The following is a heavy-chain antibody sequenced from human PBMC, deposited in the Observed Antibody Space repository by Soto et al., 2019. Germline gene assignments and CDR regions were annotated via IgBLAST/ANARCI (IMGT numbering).Heavy chain of an antibody. CDR2: IYHSGST. CDR3: ARVPLTGYYYYRDV. Sequence: QVQLQESGPGLVKPSGTLSLTCAVSSGSISSSNWWSWVRQPPGKGLEWIGEIYHSGSTNYNQSRKSRVPIAVDKSKIQCSLKLSSVTAADTAVYYCARVPLTGYYYYRDVWGKGTTVTVSS. V-gene: IGHV4-4*02. CDR1: SGSISSSNW. J-gene: IGHJ6*03.